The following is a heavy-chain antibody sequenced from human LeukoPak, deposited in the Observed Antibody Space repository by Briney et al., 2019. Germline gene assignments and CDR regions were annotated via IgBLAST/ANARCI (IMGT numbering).Heavy chain of an antibody. V-gene: IGHV3-30*18. Sequence: PGGSLRLSCAASGFTFSTYGMHWVRQAPGKGLEWVAVISFDGSKKYYTGSVKGRFTISRDNSRSMVYLQMNSLRAEDTAIYYCAHDAFNYCDGDCYLDYWGQGTLVTVS. CDR2: ISFDGSKK. J-gene: IGHJ4*02. D-gene: IGHD2-21*02. CDR3: AHDAFNYCDGDCYLDY. CDR1: GFTFSTYG.